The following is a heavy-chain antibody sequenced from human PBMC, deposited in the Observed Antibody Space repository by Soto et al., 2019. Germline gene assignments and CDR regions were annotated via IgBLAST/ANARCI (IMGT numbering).Heavy chain of an antibody. J-gene: IGHJ4*02. CDR2: IYYSGST. CDR3: ARGRYGDYVPARY. Sequence: PSETLSLTCTVSGGSISSGGYYWSWIRQHPGKGLEWIGYIYYSGSTYYNPSLKSRVTISVDTSKNQFSLKLSSVTAADTAVYYCARGRYGDYVPARYWGQGTLVTVSS. CDR1: GGSISSGGYY. D-gene: IGHD4-17*01. V-gene: IGHV4-31*03.